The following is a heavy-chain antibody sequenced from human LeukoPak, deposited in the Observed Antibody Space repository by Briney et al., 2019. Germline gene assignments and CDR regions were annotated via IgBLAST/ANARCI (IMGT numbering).Heavy chain of an antibody. V-gene: IGHV4-4*09. CDR2: VYTSGST. CDR1: GGSISGGY. Sequence: SETLSLTCTVPGGSISGGYWSWIRQPPGRGLEWIGYVYTSGSTNYNPSLKSRVTISVDTSKSRFALKLNSVTAADTAVYYCAKSYFDYSTYYSYYFNLWGQGALVTVSS. J-gene: IGHJ4*02. CDR3: AKSYFDYSTYYSYYFNL. D-gene: IGHD4-11*01.